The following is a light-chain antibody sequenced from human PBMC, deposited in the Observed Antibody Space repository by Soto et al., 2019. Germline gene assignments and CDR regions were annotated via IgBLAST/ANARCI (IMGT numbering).Light chain of an antibody. CDR1: SGHSSYI. Sequence: QLVLTQSSSASASLGSSVKLTCTLSSGHSSYIIAWHQQQPGKAPRYLMKREGSGSYNQGSGVPDRFSGSSSGADRYLTISILQFEDEADYYCETWDSNTHTVFGGGTKLTVL. J-gene: IGLJ3*02. CDR3: ETWDSNTHTV. CDR2: REGSGSY. V-gene: IGLV4-60*02.